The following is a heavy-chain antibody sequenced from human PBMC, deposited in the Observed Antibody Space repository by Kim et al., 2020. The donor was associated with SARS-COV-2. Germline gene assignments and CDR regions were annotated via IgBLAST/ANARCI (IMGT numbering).Heavy chain of an antibody. J-gene: IGHJ4*02. CDR2: ISGDGGST. D-gene: IGHD4-17*01. V-gene: IGHV3-43*02. Sequence: GGSLRLSCAASRFTFDNYAMNWVRQAPGKGLEWVSLISGDGGSTYYADSVKGRFTISRDNSKNSLYLQMNSLRTEDTALYYCAKDDVLSGYYGDYYGASDYWGQGTLVTVSS. CDR3: AKDDVLSGYYGDYYGASDY. CDR1: RFTFDNYA.